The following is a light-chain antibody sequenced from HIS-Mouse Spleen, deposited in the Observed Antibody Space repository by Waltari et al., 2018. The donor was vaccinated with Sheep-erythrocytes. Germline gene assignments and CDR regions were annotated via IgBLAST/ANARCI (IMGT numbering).Light chain of an antibody. CDR1: QSISSY. Sequence: DIQMTQSPSSLSASVGDRVTITCRASQSISSYLNWYQQKPGKAPKLLIYAASSLQSGVPSRFSGSGSGTDFTLTISSLQPEDFATYYCQQSYSTPPLTFGRATEEEIK. CDR2: AAS. J-gene: IGKJ4*01. V-gene: IGKV1-39*01. CDR3: QQSYSTPPLT.